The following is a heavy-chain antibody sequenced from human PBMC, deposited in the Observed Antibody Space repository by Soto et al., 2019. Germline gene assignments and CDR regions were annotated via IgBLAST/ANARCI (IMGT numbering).Heavy chain of an antibody. D-gene: IGHD1-26*01. CDR2: ISGSGGST. J-gene: IGHJ6*02. CDR3: AKGLLGYYYYGMDV. Sequence: PGGSLRLSCAASGFTFSSYAMSWVRQAPGKGLKWVSAISGSGGSTYYADTVKGRFTISRDNSKNTLYLQMNSLRAEDTAVYYCAKGLLGYYYYGMDVWGQGTTVTVSS. CDR1: GFTFSSYA. V-gene: IGHV3-23*01.